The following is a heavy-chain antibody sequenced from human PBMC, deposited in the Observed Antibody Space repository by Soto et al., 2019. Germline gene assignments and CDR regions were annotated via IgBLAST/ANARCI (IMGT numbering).Heavy chain of an antibody. CDR3: ARGGEYSGYALVYYYGMDV. J-gene: IGHJ6*02. CDR1: GFTFSGYW. V-gene: IGHV3-74*01. D-gene: IGHD5-12*01. CDR2: INSDESST. Sequence: GGSLRLSCAASGFTFSGYWMHWVRQAPGKGLVWVSRINSDESSTSYADSVKGRFTISRDNAKNTLYLQMNSLRAEDTAVYYCARGGEYSGYALVYYYGMDVWGQGTTVTVSS.